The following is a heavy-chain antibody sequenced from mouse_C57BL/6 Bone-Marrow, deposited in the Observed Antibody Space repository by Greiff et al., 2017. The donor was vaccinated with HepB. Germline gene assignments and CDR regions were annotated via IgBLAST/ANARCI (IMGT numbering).Heavy chain of an antibody. CDR1: GYTFTDYY. CDR3: ASPSNWDYYYAMDY. Sequence: EVKLQQSGPELVKPGASVKISCKASGYTFTDYYMNWVKQSHGKSLEWIGDINPNNGGTSYNQKFKGKATLTVDKSSSTAYMELRSLTSEDSAVYYCASPSNWDYYYAMDYWGQGTSVTVSS. D-gene: IGHD4-1*01. J-gene: IGHJ4*01. CDR2: INPNNGGT. V-gene: IGHV1-26*01.